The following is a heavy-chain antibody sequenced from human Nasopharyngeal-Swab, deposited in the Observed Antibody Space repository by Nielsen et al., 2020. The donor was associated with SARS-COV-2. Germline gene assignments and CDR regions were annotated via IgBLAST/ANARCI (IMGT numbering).Heavy chain of an antibody. V-gene: IGHV3-11*06. Sequence: WIRQPPGKGLEWVSYISSSSSYTNYADSVKGRFTISRDNAKNSLYLQMNSLRAEDTAVYYCARVLTAGGWSPYYFDYWGQGTLVTVSS. D-gene: IGHD6-19*01. J-gene: IGHJ4*02. CDR2: ISSSSSYT. CDR3: ARVLTAGGWSPYYFDY.